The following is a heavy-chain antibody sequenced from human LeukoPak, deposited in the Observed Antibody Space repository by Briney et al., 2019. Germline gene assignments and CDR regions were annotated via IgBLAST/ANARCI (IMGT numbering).Heavy chain of an antibody. V-gene: IGHV4-59*01. D-gene: IGHD3-9*01. CDR1: GGSISSYY. CDR3: AKTYYDILTGYGGPYYMDV. Sequence: PSETLSLTCTVSGGSISSYYWSWIRQPPGKGLEWIGYIYYSGSTNYNPSLKSRVTISVDTSKNQFSLKLSSVTAADTAVYYCAKTYYDILTGYGGPYYMDVWGKGTTVTVSS. J-gene: IGHJ6*03. CDR2: IYYSGST.